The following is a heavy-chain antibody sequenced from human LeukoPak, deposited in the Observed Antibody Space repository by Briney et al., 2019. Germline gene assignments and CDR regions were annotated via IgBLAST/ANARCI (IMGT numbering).Heavy chain of an antibody. Sequence: SETLSLTCAVSGGSISSSNWWSWVRQPPGKGLEWIGEIYHSGSTNYNPSLKSRVTMSLDTSKNQFSLKMNSVTAADTAVYYCASTAAGPYYFDYWGQGTLVTVSS. V-gene: IGHV4-4*02. J-gene: IGHJ4*02. CDR2: IYHSGST. CDR3: ASTAAGPYYFDY. CDR1: GGSISSSNW. D-gene: IGHD6-13*01.